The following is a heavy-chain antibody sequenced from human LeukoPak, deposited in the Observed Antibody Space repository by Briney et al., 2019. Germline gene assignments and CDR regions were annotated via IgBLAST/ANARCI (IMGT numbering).Heavy chain of an antibody. CDR1: GFTFSRYD. CDR3: AKMVPRGITMVRGVIMAPYFDY. D-gene: IGHD3-10*01. CDR2: ISYDGINV. J-gene: IGHJ4*02. V-gene: IGHV3-30*18. Sequence: GGSLRLSCAASGFTFSRYDMNWVRQAPGKGLEWVAVISYDGINVAYTDSVKGRFTISKDNSRNTLYLQMNSLRAEDTAVYYCAKMVPRGITMVRGVIMAPYFDYWGQGTLVTVSS.